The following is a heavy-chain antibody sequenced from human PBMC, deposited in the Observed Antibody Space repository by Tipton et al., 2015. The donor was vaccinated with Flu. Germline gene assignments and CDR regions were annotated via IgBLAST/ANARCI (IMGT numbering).Heavy chain of an antibody. CDR1: GYSFTSYW. CDR3: ARLHSYGYNDGGAVEGVDY. V-gene: IGHV5-51*01. D-gene: IGHD5-24*01. J-gene: IGHJ4*02. Sequence: VQLVQSGAEVKKPGESLKISCKGSGYSFTSYWIGWVRQMPGKGLEWMGIIYPGDSDTRYSPSFQGQVTNSADKSISTAYLQWSSLKASDTAMYYCARLHSYGYNDGGAVEGVDYWGQGTLVTVSS. CDR2: IYPGDSDT.